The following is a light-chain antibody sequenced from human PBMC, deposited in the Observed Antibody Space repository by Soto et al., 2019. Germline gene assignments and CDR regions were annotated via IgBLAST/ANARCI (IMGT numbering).Light chain of an antibody. CDR2: DVS. Sequence: QSALTQPASVSGSPGQSITISCTGTSSDVGGYNYVSWYQQHPGTAPKLMIYDVSNRPSGVSNRFSGSKSGNTASLTISGLQAEDEADYYCSSYTISSTQVFGGGTKLTVL. J-gene: IGLJ2*01. CDR1: SSDVGGYNY. V-gene: IGLV2-14*01. CDR3: SSYTISSTQV.